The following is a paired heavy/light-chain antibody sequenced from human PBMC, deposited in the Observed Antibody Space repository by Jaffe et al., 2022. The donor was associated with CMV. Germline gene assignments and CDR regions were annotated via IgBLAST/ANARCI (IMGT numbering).Heavy chain of an antibody. D-gene: IGHD2-2*01. CDR3: ARALRYCSSTSCHPVLADV. CDR1: GYTFTSYD. Sequence: QVQLVQSGAEVKKPGASVKVSCKASGYTFTSYDINWVRQATGQGLEWMGWMNPNSGNTGYAQKFQGRVTMTRNTSISTAYMELSSLRSEDTAVYYCARALRYCSSTSCHPVLADVWGQGTTVTVSS. CDR2: MNPNSGNT. V-gene: IGHV1-8*01. J-gene: IGHJ6*02.
Light chain of an antibody. CDR2: AAS. V-gene: IGKV1-9*01. CDR3: QQLNSYPF. Sequence: DIQLTQSPSFLSASVGDRVTITCRASQGISSYLAWYQQKPGKAPKLLIYAASTLQSGVPSRFSGSGSGTEFTLTISSLQPEDFATYYCQQLNSYPFFGPGTKVDIK. J-gene: IGKJ3*01. CDR1: QGISSY.